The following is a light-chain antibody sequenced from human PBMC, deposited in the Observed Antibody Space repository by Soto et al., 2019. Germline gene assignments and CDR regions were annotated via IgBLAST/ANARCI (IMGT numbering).Light chain of an antibody. J-gene: IGKJ1*01. CDR1: QSVSSSY. Sequence: EIVLTQSPGTLSLSPGERATLSCRASQSVSSSYLAWYQQKPGQAPRLLIYGASRRATGIPDRFSGSRSGTAFTLTISRLEPEDFKVYYCQQYGRPPPTFGQGTKVEIK. V-gene: IGKV3-20*01. CDR3: QQYGRPPPT. CDR2: GAS.